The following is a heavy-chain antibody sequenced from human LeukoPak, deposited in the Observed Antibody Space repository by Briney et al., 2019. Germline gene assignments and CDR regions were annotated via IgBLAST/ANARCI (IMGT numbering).Heavy chain of an antibody. CDR1: GFTFSNAW. V-gene: IGHV3-15*01. CDR2: IKSKTDGGTT. CDR3: TPNWAYYDILTGYYHNLGPFVY. D-gene: IGHD3-9*01. Sequence: GGSLRLSCAASGFTFSNAWMSWVRQAPGKGLEWVGRIKSKTDGGTTDYAAPVKGRFTISRDDSKNTLYLQMNSLKTEDTAVYYCTPNWAYYDILTGYYHNLGPFVYWGQGTLVTVSS. J-gene: IGHJ4*02.